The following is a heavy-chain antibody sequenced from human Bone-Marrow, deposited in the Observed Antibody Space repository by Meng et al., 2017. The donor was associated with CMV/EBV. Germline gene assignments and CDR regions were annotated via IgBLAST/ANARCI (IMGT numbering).Heavy chain of an antibody. CDR2: IYSGSST. V-gene: IGHV3-66*02. Sequence: PGGYLGISCAASGLTVSSNYMSWVRQAPGKGLEWVPVIYSGSSTYYADSVKGRFTISRDNSKNTLYLQMNSLRAEDTAVYYCARDPYWGQGTLVTVSS. J-gene: IGHJ4*02. CDR1: GLTVSSNY. CDR3: ARDPY.